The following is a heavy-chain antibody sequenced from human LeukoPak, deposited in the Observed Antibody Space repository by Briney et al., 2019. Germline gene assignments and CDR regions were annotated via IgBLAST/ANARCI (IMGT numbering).Heavy chain of an antibody. J-gene: IGHJ4*02. V-gene: IGHV3-53*01. CDR2: IYSGGST. CDR1: GFTVSSNY. Sequence: GGSLRLSCAASGFTVSSNYMSWVRQAPGKGLEWVSVIYSGGSTYYADSVKGRFTISRDNSKNTLYLQMNSLRAEDTAVYYCAKPFSGSYFYFDYWGQGTLVTVSS. D-gene: IGHD1-26*01. CDR3: AKPFSGSYFYFDY.